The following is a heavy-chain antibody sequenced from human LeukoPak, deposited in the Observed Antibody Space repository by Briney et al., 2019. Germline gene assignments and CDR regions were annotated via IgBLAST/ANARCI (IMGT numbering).Heavy chain of an antibody. J-gene: IGHJ4*02. CDR1: GGSISSGDYY. D-gene: IGHD3-22*01. V-gene: IGHV4-30-4*01. CDR3: ARGRDYYDSSGYSLRFDY. CDR2: IYYSGST. Sequence: SETLSLTCTVSGGSISSGDYYWSWIRQPPGRGLEWIGYIYYSGSTYYNPSLKSRVTISVDTSMNQFSLKLSSVTAADTAVYYCARGRDYYDSSGYSLRFDYWGQGTLVTVSS.